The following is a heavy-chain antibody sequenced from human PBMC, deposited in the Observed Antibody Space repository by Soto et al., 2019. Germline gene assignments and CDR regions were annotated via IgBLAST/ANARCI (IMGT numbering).Heavy chain of an antibody. CDR3: AKYRESLGYCSGGRCSWDY. CDR2: ISGSGGST. Sequence: EVQLLESGGGLVQPGGSLRLSCAASGFTFSSYAMGWVRQAPGKGLEWVSAISGSGGSTYYADSVKGRFTISRDNSKNTMYLQMNSLRDEDTAVYYCAKYRESLGYCSGGRCSWDYWGQGTLVTVSS. CDR1: GFTFSSYA. D-gene: IGHD2-15*01. V-gene: IGHV3-23*01. J-gene: IGHJ4*02.